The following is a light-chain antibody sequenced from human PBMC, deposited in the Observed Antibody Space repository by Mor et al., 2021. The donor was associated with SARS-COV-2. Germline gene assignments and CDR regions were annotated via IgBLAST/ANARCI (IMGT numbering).Light chain of an antibody. CDR1: QGISYY. Sequence: RASQGISYYLAWYQQKPGKAPKLLIYAASSLQSGVPSRFSGSGSGTQFTLTINSLQPDDFATYYCQQYNRTFGQGTKGEVK. CDR3: QQYNRT. CDR2: AAS. J-gene: IGKJ1*01. V-gene: IGKV1-16*01.